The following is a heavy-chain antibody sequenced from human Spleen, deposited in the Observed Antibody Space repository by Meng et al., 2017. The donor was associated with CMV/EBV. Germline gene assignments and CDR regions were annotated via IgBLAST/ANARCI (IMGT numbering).Heavy chain of an antibody. V-gene: IGHV3-74*01. D-gene: IGHD3-10*01. J-gene: IGHJ6*02. CDR3: ARVRVRGVIINYYYGMDV. CDR1: GFTISSYW. CDR2: INTGGSTT. Sequence: GESLKISCAASGFTISSYWMHWVRQAPGKGLVWVSRINTGGSTTNYADSVKGRFTISRDNAKNSLYLQMNSLRAEDTAVYYCARVRVRGVIINYYYGMDVWGQGTTVTVSS.